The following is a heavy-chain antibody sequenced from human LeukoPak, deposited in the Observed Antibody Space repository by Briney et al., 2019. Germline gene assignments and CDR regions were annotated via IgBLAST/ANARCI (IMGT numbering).Heavy chain of an antibody. D-gene: IGHD2-15*01. CDR3: ARPGYCSGGSCYYLDY. V-gene: IGHV5-51*01. J-gene: IGHJ4*02. Sequence: GESLKISCKGSGYSFTNYWIGWVRQIPGKGLEWMGIIYPGDSDTRYSPSFQGQVTISADKSISTAYLQWSSLKASDTAMYYCARPGYCSGGSCYYLDYWGQGTLVTVSS. CDR2: IYPGDSDT. CDR1: GYSFTNYW.